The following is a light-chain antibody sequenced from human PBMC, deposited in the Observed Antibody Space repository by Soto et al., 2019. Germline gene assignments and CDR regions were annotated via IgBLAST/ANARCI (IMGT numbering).Light chain of an antibody. Sequence: EIVLTQSPGTLSLSPWERSTLSRRASQSVSSSYLAWYQQKPGQAPRLLIYGASSRATGIPDRFSGSGSWTDLTLTISRLEPEDLAVYYCQQYGSSLRTFGQGTKVDIK. V-gene: IGKV3-20*01. J-gene: IGKJ1*01. CDR2: GAS. CDR3: QQYGSSLRT. CDR1: QSVSSSY.